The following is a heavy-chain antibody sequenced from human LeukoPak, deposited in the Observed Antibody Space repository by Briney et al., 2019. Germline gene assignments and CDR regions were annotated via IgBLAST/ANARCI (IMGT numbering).Heavy chain of an antibody. CDR1: GFTFSSYA. CDR3: AGPRQKWAYGDYGGQN. J-gene: IGHJ4*02. CDR2: ISGSGGST. D-gene: IGHD4-17*01. Sequence: GGSLRLSCAASGFTFSSYAMSWVRQAPGKGLEWVSAISGSGGSTYYADSVKGRFTISRDNSKNTLYLQMNSLRAEDTAVYYCAGPRQKWAYGDYGGQNWGQGTLVTVSS. V-gene: IGHV3-23*01.